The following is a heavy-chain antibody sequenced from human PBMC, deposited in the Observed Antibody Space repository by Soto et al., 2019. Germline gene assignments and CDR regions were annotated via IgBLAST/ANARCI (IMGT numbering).Heavy chain of an antibody. D-gene: IGHD3-16*01. V-gene: IGHV3-33*01. J-gene: IGHJ4*02. CDR2: IWYDGSST. Sequence: PGGSLRLSCAASGFTFSSLCMHWVRQAPGKVLEWVAGIWYDGSSTYYADSVKVRFTISRDNSKNTLYLQMNSLRVEDTAVYHCASPPGGQPGPFDDWGQGTLVTVSS. CDR3: ASPPGGQPGPFDD. CDR1: GFTFSSLC.